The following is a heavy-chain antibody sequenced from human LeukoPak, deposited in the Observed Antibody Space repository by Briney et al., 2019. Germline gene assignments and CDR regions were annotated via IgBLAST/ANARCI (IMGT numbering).Heavy chain of an antibody. D-gene: IGHD2-15*01. Sequence: GGSLRLSCATSGFIFYIYAMHWVRQARGKGLEWVAVISHDETNKYYADSVKGRFTISRDNSKNTLYLQLNSLRAEDTAVYYCERDRVCSGGSCYFSAFDIWGQGTMVAVSS. CDR3: ERDRVCSGGSCYFSAFDI. J-gene: IGHJ3*02. V-gene: IGHV3-30*04. CDR1: GFIFYIYA. CDR2: ISHDETNK.